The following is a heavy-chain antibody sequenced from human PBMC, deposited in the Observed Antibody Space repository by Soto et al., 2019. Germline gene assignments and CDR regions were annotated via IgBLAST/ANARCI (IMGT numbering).Heavy chain of an antibody. CDR3: AKDIQQLVPGWDAFDI. D-gene: IGHD6-6*01. CDR2: ISWNSGSI. Sequence: GGSLRLSCAASGFTFDDYAMHWVRQAPGKGLEWVSGISWNSGSIGYADSVKGRFTISRDNAKNSLYLQMNSLRAEDTALYYCAKDIQQLVPGWDAFDIWGQGTMVTVSS. CDR1: GFTFDDYA. J-gene: IGHJ3*02. V-gene: IGHV3-9*01.